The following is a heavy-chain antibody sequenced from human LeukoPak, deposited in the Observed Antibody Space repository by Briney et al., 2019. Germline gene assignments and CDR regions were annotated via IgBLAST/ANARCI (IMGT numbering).Heavy chain of an antibody. J-gene: IGHJ5*02. CDR3: ATAPGVRGVNWFDP. Sequence: ASVKVSCKVSGYTLTELSMHWVRQAPGKGLEWMGGFDPEDGETIYAQKSQGRVTMTEDTSTDTAYMELSSLRSEDTAVYYCATAPGVRGVNWFDPWGQGTLVTVSS. V-gene: IGHV1-24*01. D-gene: IGHD3-10*01. CDR1: GYTLTELS. CDR2: FDPEDGET.